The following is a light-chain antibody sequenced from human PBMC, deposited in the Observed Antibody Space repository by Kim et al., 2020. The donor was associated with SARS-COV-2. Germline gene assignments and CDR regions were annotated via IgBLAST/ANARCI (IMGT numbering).Light chain of an antibody. CDR1: QDIANS. CDR3: QKYNSAPWT. V-gene: IGKV1-27*01. J-gene: IGKJ1*01. Sequence: ASIGDRVPITCRASQDIANSLAWYQQKPGKVPQVLIYAASTLQSGVPSRFSGSGSGTEFTLTIGSLQTEDVATYYCQKYNSAPWTFGPGTKVDIK. CDR2: AAS.